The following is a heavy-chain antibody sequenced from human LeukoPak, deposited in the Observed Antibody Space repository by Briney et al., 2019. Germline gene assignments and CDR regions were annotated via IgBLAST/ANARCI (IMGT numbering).Heavy chain of an antibody. CDR1: GGSISTYY. CDR2: ISYSGST. CDR3: ARQTYYFDSNGYGDFDS. V-gene: IGHV4-59*01. Sequence: SETLSLTCTVSGGSISTYYWTWIRQPPGKGLVWIGYISYSGSTNYNPSLKSRVTISVDTSKNQFSLKLSSVTAADTAVYYCARQTYYFDSNGYGDFDSWGQGTLVTVSS. D-gene: IGHD3-22*01. J-gene: IGHJ4*02.